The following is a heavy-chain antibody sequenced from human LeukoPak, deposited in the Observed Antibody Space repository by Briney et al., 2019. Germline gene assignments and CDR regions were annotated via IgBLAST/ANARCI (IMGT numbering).Heavy chain of an antibody. CDR1: GFTFSTYW. CDR3: ARDGGSRISDC. V-gene: IGHV3-7*01. Sequence: PGRSLRLSCAASGFTFSTYWMSWVRQAPGKGLEWVANIRQDGSEKYYVDSVKGRFTISRDNAKNSLFLQMNSLRAEDTAVYYCARDGGSRISDCWGQGTLVTVSS. D-gene: IGHD2-15*01. J-gene: IGHJ4*02. CDR2: IRQDGSEK.